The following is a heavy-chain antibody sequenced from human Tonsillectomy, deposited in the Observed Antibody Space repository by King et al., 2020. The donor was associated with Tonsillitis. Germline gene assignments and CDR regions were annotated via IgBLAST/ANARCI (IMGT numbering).Heavy chain of an antibody. J-gene: IGHJ4*02. D-gene: IGHD3-9*01. V-gene: IGHV5-51*01. CDR1: GYSFTSYW. CDR3: VRGGTGYYGPFDY. Sequence: VQLVESGAEVKKPGESLKISCKGSGYSFTSYWIGWVRQMPGKGLEWMGIIYPGDSDTRYSPSLRGQVTISADKSINTAYLQWSSLKASDTAIYYCVRGGTGYYGPFDYWGQGTLVTVSS. CDR2: IYPGDSDT.